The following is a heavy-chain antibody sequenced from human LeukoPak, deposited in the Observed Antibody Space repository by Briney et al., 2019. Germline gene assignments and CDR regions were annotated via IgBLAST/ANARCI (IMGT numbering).Heavy chain of an antibody. CDR1: GFTFSAYW. V-gene: IGHV3-7*01. J-gene: IGHJ6*02. CDR2: IDQPGSLT. D-gene: IGHD6-19*01. Sequence: GGSLRLSCAASGFTFSAYWMIWVRQAPGKGLEWVANIDQPGSLTYYVDSVKGRFTVSRDNAKNSLYLQMNSLRAEDTAVYYCARRHLYSSGWYGEGYYGMDVWGQGTTVTVSS. CDR3: ARRHLYSSGWYGEGYYGMDV.